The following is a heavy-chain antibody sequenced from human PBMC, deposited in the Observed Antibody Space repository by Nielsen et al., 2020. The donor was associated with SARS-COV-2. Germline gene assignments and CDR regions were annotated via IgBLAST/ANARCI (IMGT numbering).Heavy chain of an antibody. CDR3: ARAPYDSTWFDP. J-gene: IGHJ5*02. CDR1: GGSISSSSYY. V-gene: IGHV4-39*01. Sequence: GSLRLSCTVSGGSISSSSYYWGWIRQPPGKGLEWIGSIYYSGSTYYNPSLKSRVTISVDTSKNQFSLKLSSVTAADTAVYYCARAPYDSTWFDPWGQGTLVTVSS. D-gene: IGHD3-22*01. CDR2: IYYSGST.